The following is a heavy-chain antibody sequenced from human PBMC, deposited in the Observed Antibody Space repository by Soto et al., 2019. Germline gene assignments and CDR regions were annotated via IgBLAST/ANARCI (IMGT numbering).Heavy chain of an antibody. J-gene: IGHJ4*02. CDR3: GGGYYYGSGSYYTVDY. Sequence: RLSCAASGFTVSSNCMSWVRQAPGKGLEWVSVIYSGGSTYYADSVKGRFTISRHNSKNTLYLQMNSLRAEDTAVYYCGGGYYYGSGSYYTVDYWGQGTLVTVSS. CDR1: GFTVSSNC. CDR2: IYSGGST. V-gene: IGHV3-53*04. D-gene: IGHD3-10*01.